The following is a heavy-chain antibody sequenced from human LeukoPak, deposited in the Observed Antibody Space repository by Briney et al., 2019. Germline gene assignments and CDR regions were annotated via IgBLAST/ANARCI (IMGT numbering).Heavy chain of an antibody. CDR2: ISAYNGNT. Sequence: GASVKVSCKASGYTFTGYYMHWVRQAPGQGLEWMGWISAYNGNTNYAQKLQGRVTMTTDTSTSTAYMELRSLRSDDTAVYYCAASYCSGGSCYIFDYWGQGTLVTVSS. D-gene: IGHD2-15*01. CDR3: AASYCSGGSCYIFDY. CDR1: GYTFTGYY. V-gene: IGHV1-18*04. J-gene: IGHJ4*02.